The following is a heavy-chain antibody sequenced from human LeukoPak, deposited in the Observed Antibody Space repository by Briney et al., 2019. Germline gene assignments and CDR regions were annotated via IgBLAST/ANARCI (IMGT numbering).Heavy chain of an antibody. CDR2: ISWNSGSI. J-gene: IGHJ3*02. Sequence: GRSLRLSCAASGFTFDDYAMHWVRQAPGKGLEWISGISWNSGSIGYADSVKGRFTISRDNAKNSLYLQMNSLRAEVMAVYYCAKDIAAAGTDAFDIWGQGTMVTVSS. D-gene: IGHD6-13*01. CDR3: AKDIAAAGTDAFDI. CDR1: GFTFDDYA. V-gene: IGHV3-9*03.